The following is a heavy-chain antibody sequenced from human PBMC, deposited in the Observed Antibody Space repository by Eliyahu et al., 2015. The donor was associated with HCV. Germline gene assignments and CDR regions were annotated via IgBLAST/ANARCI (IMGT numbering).Heavy chain of an antibody. CDR3: ARGLVGATRLHTDY. J-gene: IGHJ4*02. CDR1: GGSFMGYY. Sequence: QVQLQQWGAGLLKPSETLSLTCAVYGGSFMGYYWSWIRQPPGKGVEWVGEINHSGSTNYNPSLKSRVTISVDTSKNQFSLKLSSVTAADTAVYYCARGLVGATRLHTDYWGQGTLVTVSS. CDR2: INHSGST. D-gene: IGHD1-26*01. V-gene: IGHV4-34*01.